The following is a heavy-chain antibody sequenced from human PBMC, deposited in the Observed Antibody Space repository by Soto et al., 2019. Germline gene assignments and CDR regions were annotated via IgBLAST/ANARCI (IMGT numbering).Heavy chain of an antibody. J-gene: IGHJ6*02. Sequence: ASVKVSCKASGYTFTGYYMHWVRQAPGQGLEWMGWINPNSGGTNYAQKFQGWVTMTRDTSISTAYMELSRLRSDDTAVYYCARVAFIAVAGDYGMDVWGQGTTVTVSS. D-gene: IGHD6-19*01. V-gene: IGHV1-2*04. CDR1: GYTFTGYY. CDR2: INPNSGGT. CDR3: ARVAFIAVAGDYGMDV.